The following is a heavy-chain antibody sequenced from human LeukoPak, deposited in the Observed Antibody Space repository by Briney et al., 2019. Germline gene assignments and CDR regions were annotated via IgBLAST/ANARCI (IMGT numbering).Heavy chain of an antibody. V-gene: IGHV3-23*01. CDR1: GFTFSSYA. D-gene: IGHD4-17*01. CDR3: ARGVYGDYDY. CDR2: ISVSGGST. J-gene: IGHJ4*02. Sequence: HSGESLRLSCAASGFTFSSYAMSWVRQAPGKGLEWVSAISVSGGSTYYADSVKGRFTISRDNSKNTLYLQMDSLRAGDTAVYYCARGVYGDYDYWGQGALVTVSS.